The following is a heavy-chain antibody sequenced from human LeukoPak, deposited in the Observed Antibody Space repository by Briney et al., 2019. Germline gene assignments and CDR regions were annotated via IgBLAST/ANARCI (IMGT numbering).Heavy chain of an antibody. CDR3: AKDFTWERVRFNY. CDR1: GFTFRTYA. Sequence: GGCLRLYCAVSGFTFRTYAMTWVPQSARKELEWGSAIGGSGASTYSADSGPGRFTISRDNSKKTLYLQMSRPRGEDRARSYFAKDFTWERVRFNYRGQRTLVSVSS. CDR2: IGGSGAST. J-gene: IGHJ4*02. V-gene: IGHV3-23*01. D-gene: IGHD1-26*01.